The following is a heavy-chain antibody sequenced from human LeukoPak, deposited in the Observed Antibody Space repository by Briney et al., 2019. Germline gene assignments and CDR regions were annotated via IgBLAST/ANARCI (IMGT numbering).Heavy chain of an antibody. CDR1: GFTFSSYG. D-gene: IGHD3-16*01. Sequence: GGSLRLSCAASGFTFSSYGMHWVRQTPGKGLEWVSLISGSGGSTYYADSVKGRFTISRDNLKNTLYLQMNSLRAEDTAVFYCAKDRDDYVWGSYLGAFDIWGQGTMVTVSS. CDR2: ISGSGGST. V-gene: IGHV3-23*01. J-gene: IGHJ3*02. CDR3: AKDRDDYVWGSYLGAFDI.